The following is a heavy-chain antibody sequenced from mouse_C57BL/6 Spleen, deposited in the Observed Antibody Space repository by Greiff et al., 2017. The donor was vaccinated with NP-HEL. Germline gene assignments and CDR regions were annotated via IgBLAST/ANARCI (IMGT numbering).Heavy chain of an antibody. V-gene: IGHV1-69*01. Sequence: QVQLQQPGAELVMPGASVKLSCKASGYTFTSYWMHWVKQRPGQGLEWIGEIDPSDSSTNYNQKFKGKSTLTVDKSSSTAYMQLSSRTSEDSAVYYCARCLYDGYLYFDDWGQGTTLTAAS. D-gene: IGHD2-3*01. J-gene: IGHJ2*01. CDR1: GYTFTSYW. CDR3: ARCLYDGYLYFDD. CDR2: IDPSDSST.